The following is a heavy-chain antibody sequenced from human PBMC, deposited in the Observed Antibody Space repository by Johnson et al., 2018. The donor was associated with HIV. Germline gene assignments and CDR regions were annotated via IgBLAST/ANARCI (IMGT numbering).Heavy chain of an antibody. CDR1: GFPFSSYA. V-gene: IGHV3-30-3*01. Sequence: QVQLVESGGGAVQPGRSLRLSCAASGFPFSSYAMHWVRQAPGKGLEWVAVISYAGSNKYYADSVQGRFTISRDNSKNTLYLQMNSLRADDTAVYYCAREGVSGSYYDAFDLWGQGTMVTVSS. CDR3: AREGVSGSYYDAFDL. D-gene: IGHD1-26*01. J-gene: IGHJ3*01. CDR2: ISYAGSNK.